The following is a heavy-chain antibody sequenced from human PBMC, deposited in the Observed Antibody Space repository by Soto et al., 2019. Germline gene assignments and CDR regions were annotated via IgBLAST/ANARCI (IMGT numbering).Heavy chain of an antibody. J-gene: IGHJ4*02. CDR1: GFTFSSYG. CDR3: ARDLPVADY. V-gene: IGHV3-33*01. CDR2: IWYDGSNK. D-gene: IGHD6-19*01. Sequence: QVQLVESGGGVVQPGRSLRLSCAASGFTFSSYGMHWVRQAPGKGLEWVAVIWYDGSNKYYADSVKGRFTISRDNSKNTLYLQMNSLRAEDTAVHYCARDLPVADYWGQGTLVTVSS.